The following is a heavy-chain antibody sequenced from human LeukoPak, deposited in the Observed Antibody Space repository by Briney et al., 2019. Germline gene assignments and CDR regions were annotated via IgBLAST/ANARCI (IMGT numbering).Heavy chain of an antibody. CDR1: GFTFSSYW. J-gene: IGHJ4*02. CDR2: IKYDGSNK. D-gene: IGHD5-18*01. Sequence: GGSLRLSCEASGFTFSSYWMTWVRQAPGKGLEWLANIKYDGSNKFYAASVKGRFTISRDNARNSLYLQMNSLRVEDTALCYCGTSLDAAINTGGQGVLVTVSS. CDR3: GTSLDAAINT. V-gene: IGHV3-7*01.